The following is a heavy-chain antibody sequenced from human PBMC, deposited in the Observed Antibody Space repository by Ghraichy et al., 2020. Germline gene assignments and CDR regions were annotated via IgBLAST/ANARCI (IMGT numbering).Heavy chain of an antibody. CDR2: ISGSGGST. V-gene: IGHV3-23*01. J-gene: IGHJ4*02. D-gene: IGHD6-19*01. CDR3: AKVFVDDSSGWYIDY. CDR1: GFTFSSYA. Sequence: GGSLRLSCAASGFTFSSYAMSWVRQAPGKGLEWVSAISGSGGSTYYADSVKGRFTISRDNSKNTLYLQMNSLRAEDTAVYYCAKVFVDDSSGWYIDYWGQGTLVTVSS.